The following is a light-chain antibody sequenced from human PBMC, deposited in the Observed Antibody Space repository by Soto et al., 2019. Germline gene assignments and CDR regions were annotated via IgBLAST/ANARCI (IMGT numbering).Light chain of an antibody. CDR1: QSVSSN. V-gene: IGKV3-15*01. CDR3: QQCNDWPHT. CDR2: GAS. J-gene: IGKJ2*01. Sequence: EIVMTQSPATLSVSPGERATLSCRASQSVSSNLAGYQQKPGQAPRLLIYGASTRATGIPARFSGRGSATEFTLTISSLQSEDCAVYYCQQCNDWPHTFGQGTKLEIK.